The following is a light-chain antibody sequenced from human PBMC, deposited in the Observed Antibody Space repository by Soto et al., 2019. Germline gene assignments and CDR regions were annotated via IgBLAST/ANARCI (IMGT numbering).Light chain of an antibody. CDR2: STS. CDR3: KQLHTSPVT. V-gene: IGKV1-9*01. CDR1: QVISSY. J-gene: IGKJ5*01. Sequence: IQLSQSRSSLSAPLGDRAPITCRASQVISSYLAWYKTKPGKAPKLMIYSTSTLQSGVPSRLSGSGSGTDCTLTIRSLQPEEVATDYCKQLHTSPVTGGKGTRLEIK.